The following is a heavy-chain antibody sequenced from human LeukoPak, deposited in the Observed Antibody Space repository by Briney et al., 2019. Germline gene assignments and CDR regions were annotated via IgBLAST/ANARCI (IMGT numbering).Heavy chain of an antibody. Sequence: GGSLRLSCAASGFTFSSYAMSWVRQAPGKGLEWVSAISGSGGSTYYADSVKGRFTIARDNSKNTLYLQMNSLRAEDTAVYYCAKDFSSGDYDLLDYWGQGTLVTVSS. J-gene: IGHJ4*02. CDR1: GFTFSSYA. D-gene: IGHD4-17*01. CDR3: AKDFSSGDYDLLDY. CDR2: ISGSGGST. V-gene: IGHV3-23*01.